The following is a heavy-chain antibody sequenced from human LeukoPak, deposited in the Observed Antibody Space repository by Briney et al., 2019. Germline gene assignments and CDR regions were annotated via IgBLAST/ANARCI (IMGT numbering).Heavy chain of an antibody. D-gene: IGHD1-26*01. CDR2: MNPNSGNT. CDR1: GYTFTSND. J-gene: IGHJ6*02. CDR3: ARGVMISGTYYYYYYVMDV. Sequence: ASVKVSCKASGYTFTSNDINWVRQATGQGLEWMGWMNPNSGNTGYAQKFRGRVTLTRNTSISTAYMELSSLRSEDTAVYYCARGVMISGTYYYYYYVMDVWGQGTTVTVSS. V-gene: IGHV1-8*01.